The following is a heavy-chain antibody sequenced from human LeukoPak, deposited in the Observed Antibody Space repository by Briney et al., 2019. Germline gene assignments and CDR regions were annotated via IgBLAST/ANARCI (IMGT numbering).Heavy chain of an antibody. J-gene: IGHJ3*02. CDR3: ARDRGGYYGAFDI. Sequence: SETLSLTCTVSGGSISSYYWSWIRQPPGMGLEWIGYIYYSGSTNYNPSLKSRVTISVDTSKNQFSLKLSSVTAADTAVYYCARDRGGYYGAFDIWGQGTMVTVSS. CDR2: IYYSGST. CDR1: GGSISSYY. D-gene: IGHD3-22*01. V-gene: IGHV4-59*01.